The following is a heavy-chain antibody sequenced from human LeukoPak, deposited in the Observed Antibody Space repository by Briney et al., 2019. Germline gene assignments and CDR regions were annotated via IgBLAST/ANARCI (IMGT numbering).Heavy chain of an antibody. J-gene: IGHJ4*02. D-gene: IGHD4-17*01. CDR1: GFTFSSYA. CDR2: ISYDGSNK. Sequence: PGGSLRLSCAASGFTFSSYAMHWVRQAPGKGLEWVAVISYDGSNKYYADSVKGRFTISRDNSKNTLYLQMNSLRAEDTAVYYCGRDQGYGDYGFYDYWGQGTLVTVSS. CDR3: GRDQGYGDYGFYDY. V-gene: IGHV3-30-3*01.